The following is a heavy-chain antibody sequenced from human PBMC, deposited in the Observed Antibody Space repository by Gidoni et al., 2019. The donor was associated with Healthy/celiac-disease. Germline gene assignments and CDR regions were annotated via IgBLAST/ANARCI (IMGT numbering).Heavy chain of an antibody. CDR1: GFTFRSYS. J-gene: IGHJ4*02. Sequence: EVQPVESGGGLVQPGGSLRLSCAASGFTFRSYSMNWVRQAPGKGLEGVSYISSSSSTIYYADSVKGRFTISRDNAKNSLYLQMNSLRDEDTAVYYCARAHYYDSSGPLDYWGQGTLVTVSS. CDR3: ARAHYYDSSGPLDY. V-gene: IGHV3-48*02. CDR2: ISSSSSTI. D-gene: IGHD3-22*01.